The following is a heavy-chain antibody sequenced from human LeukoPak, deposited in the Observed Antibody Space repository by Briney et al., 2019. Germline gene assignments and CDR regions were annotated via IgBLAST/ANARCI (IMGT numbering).Heavy chain of an antibody. V-gene: IGHV4-59*01. CDR1: GGSISSYY. J-gene: IGHJ5*02. Sequence: SETLSLTCTVSGGSISSYYWSWIRQPPGKGLEWIGYIYYSGSTNYNPSLKSRVTISVDTSKNQFSLKLSSVTAADTAVYYCAREGRYCSSTSCYSWFDPWGQGTLVTVSS. CDR3: AREGRYCSSTSCYSWFDP. D-gene: IGHD2-2*02. CDR2: IYYSGST.